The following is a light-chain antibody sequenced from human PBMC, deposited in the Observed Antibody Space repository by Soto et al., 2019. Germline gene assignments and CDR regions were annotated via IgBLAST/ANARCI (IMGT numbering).Light chain of an antibody. CDR3: EQYGSSPLT. Sequence: EIVMTQSTATLSVSPGERATLSCRASQSVSSDLAWYQQTPGQAPRLLIYGASRRATGIPDRFSGRGSGTDFTLTISRLEPEDFAVYYCEQYGSSPLTFGGGTKVGI. J-gene: IGKJ4*01. CDR1: QSVSSD. CDR2: GAS. V-gene: IGKV3-20*01.